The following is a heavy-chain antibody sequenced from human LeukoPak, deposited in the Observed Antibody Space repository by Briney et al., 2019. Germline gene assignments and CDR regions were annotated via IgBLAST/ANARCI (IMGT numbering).Heavy chain of an antibody. V-gene: IGHV3-30*18. J-gene: IGHJ4*02. Sequence: PGRSLRLSCAASGFTFRNYGMHWVRQAPGKGLEWVAVMSYDGSNRYYADSVKGRFTISRGNSKNTLYLQMNSLRAEDTAVYYCAKDRKLIATAGTSWGQGTLVTVSS. CDR2: MSYDGSNR. CDR1: GFTFRNYG. CDR3: AKDRKLIATAGTS. D-gene: IGHD6-13*01.